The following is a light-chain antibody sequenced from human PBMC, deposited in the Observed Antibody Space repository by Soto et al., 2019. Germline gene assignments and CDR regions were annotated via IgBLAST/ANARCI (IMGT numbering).Light chain of an antibody. Sequence: DIVMTQSPDSLAVSLGERATINCKSSQSVLYSSNDKNYLAWYQHKPGQPPKLLIYWASTRESGVPDRFSGSGSGTDFILTISSLQAEDVAVYYCQQYYSTPQTFGQGTKLEIK. CDR1: QSVLYSSNDKNY. CDR2: WAS. V-gene: IGKV4-1*01. CDR3: QQYYSTPQT. J-gene: IGKJ2*01.